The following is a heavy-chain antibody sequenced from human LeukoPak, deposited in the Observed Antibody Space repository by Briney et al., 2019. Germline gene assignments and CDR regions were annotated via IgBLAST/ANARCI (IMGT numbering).Heavy chain of an antibody. CDR2: MNPNSGNT. J-gene: IGHJ4*02. CDR1: GYTFTSYD. CDR3: ARAGGYCGRISCPYYFDY. V-gene: IGHV1-8*02. Sequence: ASVKVSCNASGYTFTSYDINWVRQATGHGLEWRGWMNPNSGNTGYAQKFQGRDTMTRNTSISTAYMELSSLRSEDTAVYYCARAGGYCGRISCPYYFDYWGQGSLVAVSS. D-gene: IGHD2-15*01.